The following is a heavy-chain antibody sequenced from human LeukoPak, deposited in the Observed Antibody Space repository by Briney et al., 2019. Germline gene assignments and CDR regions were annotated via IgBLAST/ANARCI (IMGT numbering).Heavy chain of an antibody. Sequence: SEGSLRLSCAASGFTFSSYAMSWVRQAPGKGLEWASAISGSGGSTYYADSVKGRFTISRDNSKNTLYLQMNSLRAEDTAVYYCAKYYYDSSGYYYDPIYFDYWGQGTLVTVSS. J-gene: IGHJ4*02. CDR3: AKYYYDSSGYYYDPIYFDY. CDR1: GFTFSSYA. D-gene: IGHD3-22*01. V-gene: IGHV3-23*01. CDR2: ISGSGGST.